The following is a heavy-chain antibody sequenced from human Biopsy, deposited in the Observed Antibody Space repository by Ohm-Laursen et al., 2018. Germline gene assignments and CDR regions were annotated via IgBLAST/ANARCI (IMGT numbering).Heavy chain of an antibody. J-gene: IGHJ4*02. CDR3: AADINVWNVNY. D-gene: IGHD1-1*01. V-gene: IGHV1-24*01. CDR2: FAPENGKT. Sequence: VAPVKVSCKVSGYTLTELSMHWMRQAPGKGLEWMGGFAPENGKTVYAQNFQARVSMTEDTSTDTAYMELRSLRSEDTAVYYCAADINVWNVNYWGQGTQVTVSS. CDR1: GYTLTELS.